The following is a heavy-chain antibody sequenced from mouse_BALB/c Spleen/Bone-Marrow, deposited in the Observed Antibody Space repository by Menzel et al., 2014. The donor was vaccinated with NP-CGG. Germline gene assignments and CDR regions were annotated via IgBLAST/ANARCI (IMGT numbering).Heavy chain of an antibody. CDR3: ARKGADYEDY. CDR1: GYTLTSYW. J-gene: IGHJ2*01. Sequence: QVQLQQSGAELVKPGASVKLSCKASGYTLTSYWMHWVKQRPGQGLEWIGEINPSNGRTNYNEKFKTKATLTVDKSSNTAYMHLRRLTSEDSAVYYYARKGADYEDYWGQGTTLTVSS. V-gene: IGHV1S81*02. D-gene: IGHD2-4*01. CDR2: INPSNGRT.